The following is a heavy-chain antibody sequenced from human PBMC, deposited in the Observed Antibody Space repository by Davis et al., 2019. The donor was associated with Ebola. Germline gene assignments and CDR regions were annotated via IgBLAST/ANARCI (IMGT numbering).Heavy chain of an antibody. V-gene: IGHV4-30-2*01. CDR2: IYHSGST. D-gene: IGHD6-6*01. Sequence: PSETLSLTCAVPGGSISSGGYSWSWIRQPPGKGLEWIGYIYHSGSTYYNPSLKSRVTISVDRSKNQFSLKLSSVTAADTAVYYCARAQSIAARYYFDYWGQGTLVTVSS. J-gene: IGHJ4*02. CDR1: GGSISSGGYS. CDR3: ARAQSIAARYYFDY.